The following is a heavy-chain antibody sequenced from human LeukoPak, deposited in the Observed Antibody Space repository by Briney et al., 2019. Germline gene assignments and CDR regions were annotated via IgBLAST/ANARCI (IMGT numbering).Heavy chain of an antibody. V-gene: IGHV3-23*01. D-gene: IGHD6-13*01. CDR3: AKEGESIAAPVGSFDY. J-gene: IGHJ4*02. Sequence: GGSLRLSCAASGFAFNNYVMTWVRQAPGKGLDWFSAISGSGDSTYYADSVKGRFTISRDSSKNTLYLQMNSLRAEDTAVYYCAKEGESIAAPVGSFDYWGQGTLVTVSS. CDR2: ISGSGDST. CDR1: GFAFNNYV.